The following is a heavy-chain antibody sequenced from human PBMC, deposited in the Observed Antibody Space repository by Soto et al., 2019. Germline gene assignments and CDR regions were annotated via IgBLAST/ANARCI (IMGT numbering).Heavy chain of an antibody. CDR1: GFTFSSYA. CDR3: AKTQCTNGVCSFDF. CDR2: ISGGGGST. Sequence: QTGGSLRLSCAASGFTFSSYAMSWVRQAPGKGLEWVSAISGGGGSTYYADSVKGRFTISRDNSKNTLYLQMNSLRAEDTAVYYCAKTQCTNGVCSFDFWGQGTLVTVSS. J-gene: IGHJ4*02. V-gene: IGHV3-23*01. D-gene: IGHD2-8*01.